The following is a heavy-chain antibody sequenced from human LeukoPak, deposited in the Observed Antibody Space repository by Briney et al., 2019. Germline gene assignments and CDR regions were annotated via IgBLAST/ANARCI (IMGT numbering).Heavy chain of an antibody. CDR2: INHSGST. CDR3: ASRSSIASFDY. J-gene: IGHJ4*02. CDR1: GGSFSGYY. V-gene: IGHV4-34*01. D-gene: IGHD6-6*01. Sequence: SETLSLTCAVYGGSFSGYYWSWIRQPPGKGLEWIGEINHSGSTNYNPSLKSRVTISVDTSKNQFSLKLSSVTAADTAVYYCASRSSIASFDYWGQGTLVTVSS.